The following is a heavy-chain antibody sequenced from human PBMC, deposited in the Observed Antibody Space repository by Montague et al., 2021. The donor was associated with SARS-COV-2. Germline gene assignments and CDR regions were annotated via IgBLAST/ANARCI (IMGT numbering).Heavy chain of an antibody. CDR1: GGSISSSSYY. Sequence: SETLSLTCTVAGGSISSSSYYWGWIRQPPGKGLEWIGSIYYNGSTYYNPSLKSRVTISVDTSKNQFSLKLSSVTAADTAVYYCARHGKTRIAMIVVVIGYFDYWGQGTLVTVSS. CDR3: ARHGKTRIAMIVVVIGYFDY. D-gene: IGHD3-22*01. J-gene: IGHJ4*02. V-gene: IGHV4-39*01. CDR2: IYYNGST.